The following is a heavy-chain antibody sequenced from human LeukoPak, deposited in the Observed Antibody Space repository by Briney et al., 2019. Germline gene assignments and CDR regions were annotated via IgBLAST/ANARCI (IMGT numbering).Heavy chain of an antibody. CDR3: ARWYCSTTTCYYLDH. CDR2: VYYSGNT. Sequence: SETLSLTCTLSVGSLSSYYWSWIRPPPGGGLEYIGHVYYSGNTDYNPSLKSRVTMSVDTSKNQFSLRLNSVTAADTAVYYCARWYCSTTTCYYLDHWGEGTLVTVSS. V-gene: IGHV4-59*01. CDR1: VGSLSSYY. J-gene: IGHJ4*02. D-gene: IGHD2-2*01.